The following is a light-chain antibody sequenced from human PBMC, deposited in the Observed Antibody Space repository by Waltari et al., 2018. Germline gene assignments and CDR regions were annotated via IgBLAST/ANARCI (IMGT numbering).Light chain of an antibody. V-gene: IGLV3-1*01. Sequence: SYDLTQPTSVSVSPGQTASIPCSGDEFGEKYVSWFQQKPGQSPVLVIYEDNKRPSGIPERISGSNSVNTATLTISGTQAMDEADYYCQAWDSSSHVTFGGGSKLTVL. CDR3: QAWDSSSHVT. J-gene: IGLJ2*01. CDR2: EDN. CDR1: EFGEKY.